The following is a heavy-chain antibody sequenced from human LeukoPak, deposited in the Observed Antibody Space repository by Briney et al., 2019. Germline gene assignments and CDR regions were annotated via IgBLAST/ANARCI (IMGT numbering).Heavy chain of an antibody. J-gene: IGHJ4*02. D-gene: IGHD2-15*01. CDR3: ARGLTILGYCSGGSCYSGGY. CDR1: GYTFTSYG. V-gene: IGHV1-18*01. Sequence: ASVKVSCKASGYTFTSYGISWVRQAPGQGLEWMGWISAYNGNTNYAQKLQGRVTMTTDTSTSTAYMELRSLRSDDTAVYYCARGLTILGYCSGGSCYSGGYWGQGTLVTVSS. CDR2: ISAYNGNT.